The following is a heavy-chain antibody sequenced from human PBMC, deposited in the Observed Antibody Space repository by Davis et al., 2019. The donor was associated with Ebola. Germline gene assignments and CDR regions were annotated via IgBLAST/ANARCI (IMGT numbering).Heavy chain of an antibody. D-gene: IGHD5-18*01. Sequence: GESLKISCAASGFTFSSYWMSWVRQAPGKGLEWVANIKQDGSEKYYVDSVKGRFTISRDNAKNSLYLQMNSLRAEDTAVYYCARDLGYSYGYVYDYWGQGTLVTVSS. CDR1: GFTFSSYW. CDR2: IKQDGSEK. J-gene: IGHJ4*02. V-gene: IGHV3-7*03. CDR3: ARDLGYSYGYVYDY.